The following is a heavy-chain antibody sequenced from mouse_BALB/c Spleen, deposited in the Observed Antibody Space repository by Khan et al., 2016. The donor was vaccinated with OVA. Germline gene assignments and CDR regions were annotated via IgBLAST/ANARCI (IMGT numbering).Heavy chain of an antibody. CDR3: ARAYYRYDGYYAMDY. Sequence: QVQLKESGPGLVAPSQSLSITCTVSGFSLSRYNIHWVRQPPGKGLEWLGMIWGGGGTDYNSTLKSRLSIRKDNSKSQVFLKMNSLQTDDTAMYYCARAYYRYDGYYAMDYLGQGTPVTVSS. D-gene: IGHD2-14*01. J-gene: IGHJ4*01. CDR1: GFSLSRYN. CDR2: IWGGGGT. V-gene: IGHV2-6-4*01.